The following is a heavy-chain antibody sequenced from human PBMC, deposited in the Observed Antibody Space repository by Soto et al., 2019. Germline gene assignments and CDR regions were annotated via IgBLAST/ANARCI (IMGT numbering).Heavy chain of an antibody. D-gene: IGHD3-10*01. CDR3: ARVLEGSYRRSMDV. CDR1: GFTFSSYA. CDR2: ISGSSGAT. Sequence: GGSLRLSCAASGFTFSSYAMNWVRQAPGKGLAWVSGISGSSGATYYADSVKGRFTISRDKSKNTLYLQMNSLRAGDTALYYCARVLEGSYRRSMDVWGQGTTVTVSS. J-gene: IGHJ6*02. V-gene: IGHV3-23*01.